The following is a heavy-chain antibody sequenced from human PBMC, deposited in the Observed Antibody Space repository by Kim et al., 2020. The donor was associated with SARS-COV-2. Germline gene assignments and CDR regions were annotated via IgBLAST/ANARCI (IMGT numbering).Heavy chain of an antibody. J-gene: IGHJ4*02. CDR2: IYYSGST. CDR3: ARLRNEGFDY. CDR1: GGSISSSSYY. Sequence: SETLSLTCTVSGGSISSSSYYWGWIRQPPGKGLEWIGSIYYSGSTYYNPSLKSRVTISVDTSKNQFSLKLSSVTAADTAGYYCARLRNEGFDYWGQGTLVTVSS. V-gene: IGHV4-39*01.